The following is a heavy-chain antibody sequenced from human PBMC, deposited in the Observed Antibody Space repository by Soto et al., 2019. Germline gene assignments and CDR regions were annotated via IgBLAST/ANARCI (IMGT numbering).Heavy chain of an antibody. CDR3: FRGGVTSRTFDY. J-gene: IGHJ4*02. V-gene: IGHV5-51*01. CDR1: GYIIKDYW. CDR2: IFPDDSDT. D-gene: IGHD3-16*01. Sequence: GESLKISCKASGYIIKDYWIGWVRQMPGQGLEWMGLIFPDDSDTRYSPSFQGHVTISVDKSISTGYVQWSRLKASDSAMYYCFRGGVTSRTFDYWGQGTLVTVSS.